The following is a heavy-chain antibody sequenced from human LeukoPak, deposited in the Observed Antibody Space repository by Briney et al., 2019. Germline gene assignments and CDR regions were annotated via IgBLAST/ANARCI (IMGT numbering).Heavy chain of an antibody. J-gene: IGHJ4*02. CDR2: INPNTGGT. Sequence: ASVKVSLKASGYTFTGYYIHWVRQAPGQGPEWMGFINPNTGGTSYAQKFQARVTMTRDTSISTAYMELSGLRSDDTAVYYCARRYDFWSGYPTAFDYWGQATLVTVSS. CDR3: ARRYDFWSGYPTAFDY. D-gene: IGHD3-3*01. V-gene: IGHV1-2*02. CDR1: GYTFTGYY.